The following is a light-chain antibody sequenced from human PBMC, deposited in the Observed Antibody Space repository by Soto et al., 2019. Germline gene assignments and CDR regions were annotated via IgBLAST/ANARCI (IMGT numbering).Light chain of an antibody. J-gene: IGKJ2*01. Sequence: DVVMTQSPLSLPVTLGQPASISCRSTQSLVYKDGNTYLNWFQQRPGQSPRRLIYGVSHRDSGVPDRFSGSGSVTDFTLKISRVEAEDVGVYYCMQAIHWPHTFGQGTKLEIK. CDR1: QSLVYKDGNTY. V-gene: IGKV2-30*01. CDR3: MQAIHWPHT. CDR2: GVS.